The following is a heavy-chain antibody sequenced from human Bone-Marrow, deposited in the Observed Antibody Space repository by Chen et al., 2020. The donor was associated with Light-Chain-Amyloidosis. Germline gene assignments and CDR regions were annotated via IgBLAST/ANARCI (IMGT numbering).Heavy chain of an antibody. CDR1: GFTFSKSC. CDR3: AREDCSSNNCPFDY. D-gene: IGHD2-2*01. Sequence: EVLLVQSGGGLVQPGGSLRLSCEASGFTFSKSCMTWVRQAPGEGLEWVANIKEDGSTRYYADSVKARFTISRDNAKNSLFLQMDSLRAEDTAVYYCAREDCSSNNCPFDYWGQGILVTVSS. J-gene: IGHJ4*02. V-gene: IGHV3-7*01. CDR2: IKEDGSTR.